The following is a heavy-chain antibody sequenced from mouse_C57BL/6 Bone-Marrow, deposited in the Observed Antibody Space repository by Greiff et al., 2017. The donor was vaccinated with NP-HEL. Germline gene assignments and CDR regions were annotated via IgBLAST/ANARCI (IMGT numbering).Heavy chain of an antibody. J-gene: IGHJ2*01. D-gene: IGHD2-2*01. CDR2: ISSGGDYI. CDR1: GFTFSSYA. Sequence: EVKVEESGEGLVKPGGSLKLSCAASGFTFSSYAMSWVRQTPEKRLEWVAYISSGGDYIYYADTVKGRFTISRDNARNTLYLQMGSLKSEYTAMYYCTRWGLQPFDYGGKGTTLTVSS. CDR3: TRWGLQPFDY. V-gene: IGHV5-9-1*02.